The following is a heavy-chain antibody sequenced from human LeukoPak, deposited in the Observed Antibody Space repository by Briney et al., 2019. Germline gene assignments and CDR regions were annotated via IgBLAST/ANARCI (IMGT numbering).Heavy chain of an antibody. J-gene: IGHJ3*02. CDR3: AGAYCGGDCYSGRAFDI. V-gene: IGHV4-34*01. D-gene: IGHD2-21*02. CDR1: GGSFSGYY. CDR2: INHSGST. Sequence: SETLSLTCAVYGGSFSGYYWSWIRQPPGKGLEWIGEINHSGSTNYNPSLKSRVTISVDTSKNQFSLKLSSVTAADTAVYYCAGAYCGGDCYSGRAFDIWGQGTMVTVSS.